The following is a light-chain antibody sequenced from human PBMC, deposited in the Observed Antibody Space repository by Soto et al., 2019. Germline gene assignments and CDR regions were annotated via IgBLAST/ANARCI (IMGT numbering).Light chain of an antibody. CDR1: SSDVGGYNY. V-gene: IGLV2-14*01. J-gene: IGLJ1*01. CDR2: DVS. Sequence: QSALAQPASVSGSSGQSITISCTGTSSDVGGYNYVSWYQQHPGKAPKFMIYDVSNRPSGVSTRFSGSKSGNTASLTISGLQAEDEADYYCNSYTTSNTRQIVFGTGTKVNVL. CDR3: NSYTTSNTRQIV.